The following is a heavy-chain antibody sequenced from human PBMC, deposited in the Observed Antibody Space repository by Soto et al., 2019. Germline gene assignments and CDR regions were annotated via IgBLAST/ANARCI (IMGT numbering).Heavy chain of an antibody. CDR2: ISYDGSNK. CDR1: GFTFSSYA. J-gene: IGHJ5*02. D-gene: IGHD3-3*01. CDR3: AREGAYYDFWSGYYFGWFDP. V-gene: IGHV3-30-3*01. Sequence: LRLSCAASGFTFSSYAMHWVRQAPGKGLEWVAVISYDGSNKYYADSVKGRFTISRDNSKNTLYLQMNSLRAEDTAVYYCAREGAYYDFWSGYYFGWFDPWGQGTLVTVSS.